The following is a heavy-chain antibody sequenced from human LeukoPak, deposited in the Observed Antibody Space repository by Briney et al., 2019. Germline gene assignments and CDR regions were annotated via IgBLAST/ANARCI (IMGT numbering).Heavy chain of an antibody. Sequence: PGGSLRLSCAASGFTFSSRWINWVRQAPGKGLEWVPNINEHGSETHYVDSVKGRFAISRDNAKNFVSLQMNSLRAEDTSVYYCLSSGDIGGDSWGQGTLVTVSS. V-gene: IGHV3-7*05. D-gene: IGHD5-12*01. J-gene: IGHJ4*02. CDR1: GFTFSSRW. CDR3: LSSGDIGGDS. CDR2: INEHGSET.